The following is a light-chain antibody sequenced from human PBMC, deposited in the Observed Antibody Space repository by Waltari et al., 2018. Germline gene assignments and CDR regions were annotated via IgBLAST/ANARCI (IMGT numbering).Light chain of an antibody. V-gene: IGKV3-11*01. CDR2: DAS. Sequence: EIVLTQSPAPLSLSPGERATLSCRASRSVSNYLAWYQQRPGQAPRLLIYDASDRATGIPGRFSGSGSGTDFTLTISSLEPEDFAIYYCQQRSTWPILTFGGGTKVEVK. CDR3: QQRSTWPILT. CDR1: RSVSNY. J-gene: IGKJ4*01.